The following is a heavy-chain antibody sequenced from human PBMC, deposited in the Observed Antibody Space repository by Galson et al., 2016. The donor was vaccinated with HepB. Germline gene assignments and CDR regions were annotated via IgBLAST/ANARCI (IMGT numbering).Heavy chain of an antibody. CDR3: ARGLGSGSYFDY. J-gene: IGHJ4*02. Sequence: SCKASGGTFRSYAISWVRQAPGQGLEWMGRIIPIFGTANYAQKFQGRVTITADESTSTAYMELSSLKSEDTAVYYCARGLGSGSYFDYWGQGTLVTVSS. CDR1: GGTFRSYA. D-gene: IGHD3-10*01. CDR2: IIPIFGTA. V-gene: IGHV1-69*01.